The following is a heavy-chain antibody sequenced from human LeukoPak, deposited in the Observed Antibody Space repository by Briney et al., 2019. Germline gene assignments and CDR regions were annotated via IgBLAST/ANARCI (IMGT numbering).Heavy chain of an antibody. CDR2: ISYDGSNK. CDR3: ARTSASIAVADEISYYYGMDV. J-gene: IGHJ6*02. CDR1: GFTFSSYG. Sequence: GGSLRLSCAASGFTFSSYGMHWVRQAPGKGLEWVAVISYDGSNKYYADSVKGRFTISRDNSKNTLYLQMNSLRAEDTAVYYCARTSASIAVADEISYYYGMDVWGQGTTVTVSS. D-gene: IGHD6-19*01. V-gene: IGHV3-30*03.